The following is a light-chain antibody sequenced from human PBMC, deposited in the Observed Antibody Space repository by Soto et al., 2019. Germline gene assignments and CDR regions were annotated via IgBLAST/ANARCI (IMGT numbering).Light chain of an antibody. Sequence: DIQMYQSPSTLSASEGDRVTITCRASQSISSWLAWYQQKPGKAPKLLIYHASSLESGVPSRFSGSGSGTEFTLTISSLQPDDFATYYCQQYNSYPITFGQGTRLEIK. CDR1: QSISSW. J-gene: IGKJ5*01. CDR3: QQYNSYPIT. V-gene: IGKV1-5*01. CDR2: HAS.